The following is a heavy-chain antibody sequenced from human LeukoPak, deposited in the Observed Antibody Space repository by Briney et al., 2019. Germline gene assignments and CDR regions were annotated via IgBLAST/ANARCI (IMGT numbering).Heavy chain of an antibody. CDR1: GGSISSYY. Sequence: PSETLSLTCTVSGGSISSYYWSWIRQPPGKGLEWIGYIYYSGSTNYNPSLKSRVTISVDTSKNHFSLRLSSVTAADTAVYYCARTSYSSSWYWFDPWGQGTLVTVSS. V-gene: IGHV4-59*01. J-gene: IGHJ5*02. CDR2: IYYSGST. CDR3: ARTSYSSSWYWFDP. D-gene: IGHD6-13*01.